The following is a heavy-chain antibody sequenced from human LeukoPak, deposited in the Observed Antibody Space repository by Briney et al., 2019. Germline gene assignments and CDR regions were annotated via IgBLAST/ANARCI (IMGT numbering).Heavy chain of an antibody. V-gene: IGHV1-18*01. Sequence: ASVKVSGKASGYTFTSYGISWVRQAPGQGLEWMGWISAYSGNTNYAQKLQGRVTMTTDTSTRTAYMELRSLRSDDTAVYYCASSKMRGGGAFDIWGQGTMVTVSS. CDR1: GYTFTSYG. CDR3: ASSKMRGGGAFDI. J-gene: IGHJ3*02. CDR2: ISAYSGNT. D-gene: IGHD3-16*01.